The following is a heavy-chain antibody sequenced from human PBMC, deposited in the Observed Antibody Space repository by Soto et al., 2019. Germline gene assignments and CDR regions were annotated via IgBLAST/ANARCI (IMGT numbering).Heavy chain of an antibody. V-gene: IGHV4-34*01. CDR1: GGSFSGYY. Sequence: SETLSLTCAVYGGSFSGYYWSWIRQPPGKGLEWIGEINHSGSTNYNPSLKSRVTISVDASKNQFSLKLTSVTAADTAVYYCARAGQPTIDRFDYWGQGTLVTVSS. CDR2: INHSGST. J-gene: IGHJ4*02. CDR3: ARAGQPTIDRFDY. D-gene: IGHD1-1*01.